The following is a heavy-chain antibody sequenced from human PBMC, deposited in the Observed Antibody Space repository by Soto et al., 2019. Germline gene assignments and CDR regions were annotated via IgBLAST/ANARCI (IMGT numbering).Heavy chain of an antibody. CDR3: AHRRGYDCWSGYSHSWFDP. Sequence: SGPTVVNATHTLTLTCTFSGFSLGSGWGGVGWIRQPPGKALERLALICWNDDKRYSPSLKSRRPISKDTSKHQLDLTMTNMEHEDTAAYYCAHRRGYDCWSGYSHSWFDPWGQGTLVTVSS. CDR2: ICWNDDK. D-gene: IGHD3-3*01. CDR1: GFSLGSGWGG. J-gene: IGHJ5*02. V-gene: IGHV2-5*01.